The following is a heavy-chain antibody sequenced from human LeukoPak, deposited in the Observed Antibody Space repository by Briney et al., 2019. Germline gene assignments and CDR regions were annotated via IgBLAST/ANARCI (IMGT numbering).Heavy chain of an antibody. V-gene: IGHV3-23*01. D-gene: IGHD2-15*01. J-gene: IGHJ5*01. Sequence: GGSLRLSCAASGFTFSSYAMSWVRQAPGKGLEWVSAISGSGGSTYYADSVKGRFTISRDISKNTLYLDMDSLTPEDTAVYHCAAAGLGVAHWFDSWGQGTVVTVSS. CDR1: GFTFSSYA. CDR3: AAAGLGVAHWFDS. CDR2: ISGSGGST.